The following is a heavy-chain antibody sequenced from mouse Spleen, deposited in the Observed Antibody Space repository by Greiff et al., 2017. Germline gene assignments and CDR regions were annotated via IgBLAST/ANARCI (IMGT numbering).Heavy chain of an antibody. D-gene: IGHD2-10*02. V-gene: IGHV1-69*01. Sequence: VQLQQSGAELVMPGASVKLSCKASGYTFTSYWMHWVKQRPGQGLEWIGEIDPSDSYTNYNQKFKGKATLTVDKSSSTAYMQLSSLTSEDSAVYYCARSGYGNYPFAYWGQGTLVTVSA. J-gene: IGHJ3*01. CDR1: GYTFTSYW. CDR3: ARSGYGNYPFAY. CDR2: IDPSDSYT.